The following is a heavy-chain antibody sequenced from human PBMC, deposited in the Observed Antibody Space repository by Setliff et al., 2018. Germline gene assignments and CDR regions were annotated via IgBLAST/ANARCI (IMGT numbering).Heavy chain of an antibody. J-gene: IGHJ4*02. V-gene: IGHV3-7*01. CDR2: IKEDGSEQ. D-gene: IGHD6-13*01. CDR1: GFNIAGRW. Sequence: GGSLRLSCEASGFNIAGRWMSWVRQAPGKGLEWVANIKEDGSEQYYVNSVWGRFSISRDNARNSVFLQMNSLRAEDTAVYYCARSQYNSRWYVIGAFDYWGQGALVTVSS. CDR3: ARSQYNSRWYVIGAFDY.